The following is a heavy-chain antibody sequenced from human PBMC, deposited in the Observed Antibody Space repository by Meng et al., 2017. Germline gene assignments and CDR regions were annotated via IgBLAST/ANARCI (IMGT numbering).Heavy chain of an antibody. V-gene: IGHV1-24*01. CDR3: ATEFTETSSSWSSIKFLAVQH. D-gene: IGHD6-13*01. CDR1: GYTLTELS. Sequence: ASVKVSCKVSGYTLTELSMHWVRQAPGKGLEWMGGFDPEDGETIYAQKFQGRVTMTEDTSTDTAYMELSSLRSEDTAVYYCATEFTETSSSWSSIKFLAVQHWGQGTLVTVSS. J-gene: IGHJ1*01. CDR2: FDPEDGET.